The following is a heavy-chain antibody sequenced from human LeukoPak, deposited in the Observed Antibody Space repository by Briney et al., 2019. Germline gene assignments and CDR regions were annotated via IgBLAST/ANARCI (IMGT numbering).Heavy chain of an antibody. D-gene: IGHD3-16*01. CDR2: INSDGSST. J-gene: IGHJ6*03. CDR1: GFTFSSYW. Sequence: GGSLRLSCAASGFTFSSYWMHWVRQAPGKGLVWVSRINSDGSSTSYADSVKGRFTISRDNAKNTLYLQMNSLRAEDTAVYYCARDQVWVYSYYYYYMDVWGKGTTVTVSS. CDR3: ARDQVWVYSYYYYYMDV. V-gene: IGHV3-74*01.